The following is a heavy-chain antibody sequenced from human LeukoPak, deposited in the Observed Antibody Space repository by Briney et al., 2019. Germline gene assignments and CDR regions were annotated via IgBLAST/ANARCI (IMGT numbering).Heavy chain of an antibody. CDR3: ARSSSSWYSINDY. Sequence: GGSLRLSCAASGFTFSSYAMHWVRQAPGKGLEYVSAISSNGGSTYYANSVKGRFTISRDNSKNTPYLQMGSLRAEDKAVYYCARSSSSWYSINDYWGQGTLVTVSS. CDR1: GFTFSSYA. V-gene: IGHV3-64*01. CDR2: ISSNGGST. D-gene: IGHD6-13*01. J-gene: IGHJ4*02.